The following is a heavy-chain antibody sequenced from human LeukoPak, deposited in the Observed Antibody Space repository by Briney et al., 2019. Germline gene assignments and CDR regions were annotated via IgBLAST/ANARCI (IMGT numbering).Heavy chain of an antibody. D-gene: IGHD1-26*01. J-gene: IGHJ6*04. CDR3: ARERRGATFNNYYGLNV. CDR2: INPYSGGT. Sequence: GASVKVSCKASGYTFTGYYMHWVRQAPGQGLEWMGWINPYSGGTIYAHKFQGRVTMTRDTSINTSYMDLTRLRSDDTAVYYCARERRGATFNNYYGLNVWGKGTTVTSSS. CDR1: GYTFTGYY. V-gene: IGHV1-2*02.